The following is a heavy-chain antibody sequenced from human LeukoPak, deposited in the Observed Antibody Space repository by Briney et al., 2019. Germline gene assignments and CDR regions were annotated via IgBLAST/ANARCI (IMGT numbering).Heavy chain of an antibody. CDR3: ANDYRSGSFHDF. CDR2: ISSSSGST. CDR1: GFTFSNYY. D-gene: IGHD3-10*01. Sequence: PGGSLRLSCAASGFTFSNYYMSWSRQAPGKGLEWVSYISSSSGSTNYADSVMGRFTISRDNGKNSLYLQMNSLRAEDTAVYYCANDYRSGSFHDFRGQGTLVTVSS. J-gene: IGHJ4*02. V-gene: IGHV3-11*03.